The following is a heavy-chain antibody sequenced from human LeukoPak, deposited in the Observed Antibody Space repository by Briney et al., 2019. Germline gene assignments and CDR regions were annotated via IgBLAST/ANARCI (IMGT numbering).Heavy chain of an antibody. D-gene: IGHD3-22*01. J-gene: IGHJ4*02. CDR3: ATLYYYDSSV. Sequence: PSETLSLTCAVYGGSFSGYYWSWIRQPPGKGLEWIGSIYYSGSTYYNPSLKSRVTISVDTSKNQFSLKLSSVTAADTAVYYCATLYYYDSSVWGQGTLVTVSS. CDR1: GGSFSGYY. V-gene: IGHV4-34*01. CDR2: IYYSGST.